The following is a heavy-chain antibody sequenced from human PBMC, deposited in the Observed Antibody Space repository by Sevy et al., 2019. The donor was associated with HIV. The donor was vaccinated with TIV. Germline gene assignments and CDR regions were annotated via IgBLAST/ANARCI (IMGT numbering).Heavy chain of an antibody. V-gene: IGHV4-38-2*02. D-gene: IGHD6-19*01. Sequence: SETLSLTCTVSGYSISSGYYWGWIRQPPGKGLEWIGSIYHSGSTYYNPSLKSRFTISVDTSKNQFSLKLSSVTAADTAVYYCAREQWLVRPTGFDYWGQGTLVTVSS. CDR3: AREQWLVRPTGFDY. CDR1: GYSISSGYY. J-gene: IGHJ4*02. CDR2: IYHSGST.